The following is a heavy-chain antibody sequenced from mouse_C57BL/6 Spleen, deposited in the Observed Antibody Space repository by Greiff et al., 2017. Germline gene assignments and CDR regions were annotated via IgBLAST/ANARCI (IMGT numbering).Heavy chain of an antibody. CDR3: ASQPHYAMDY. V-gene: IGHV1-9*01. CDR2: ILPGSGST. CDR1: GYTFTGYW. Sequence: VQLQEPGAELMKPGASVKLSCKATGYTFTGYWIAWVKQRPGHGLEWIGEILPGSGSTTYNEKFKGKATFTADTSSNTAYMQLSSLTTEDAAIDYGASQPHYAMDYWGQGTSGTVSS. J-gene: IGHJ4*01.